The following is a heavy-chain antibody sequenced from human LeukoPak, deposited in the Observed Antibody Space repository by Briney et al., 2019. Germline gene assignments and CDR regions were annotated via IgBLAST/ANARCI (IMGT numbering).Heavy chain of an antibody. Sequence: PGGSLRLSCAASGFTFSPYGMHWVRQAPGKGLEWVAFIRYDGTNKYYADSVKGRFAISRDNSKNTLYLQMNSLRAEDTAVYYCAKSGGVRFDPWGQGTLVTVSS. CDR3: AKSGGVRFDP. CDR1: GFTFSPYG. V-gene: IGHV3-30*02. J-gene: IGHJ5*02. D-gene: IGHD3-16*01. CDR2: IRYDGTNK.